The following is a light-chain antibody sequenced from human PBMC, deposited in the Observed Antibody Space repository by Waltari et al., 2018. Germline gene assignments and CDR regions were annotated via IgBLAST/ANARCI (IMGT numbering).Light chain of an antibody. CDR2: DVF. CDR1: TRDVGLYNY. CDR3: NSYTGSSSWV. Sequence: QSALTQPASVSGSPGQSITIACTGPTRDVGLYNYVSWYQQHPGKDPQLIIYDVFERPSGVSNRFSGSKSGNTASLTISGLLAEDEADYYCNSYTGSSSWVVGGGTKLTVL. V-gene: IGLV2-14*03. J-gene: IGLJ3*02.